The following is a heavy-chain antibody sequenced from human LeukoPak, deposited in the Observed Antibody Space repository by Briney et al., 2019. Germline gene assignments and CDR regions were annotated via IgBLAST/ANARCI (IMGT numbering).Heavy chain of an antibody. J-gene: IGHJ4*02. Sequence: SETLSLTCGVSGGSITITNYWTWVRQPPGKGLEWIGEVNLQGSTNYNPSLMGRVAISVDTSENHISLQLTSVTAADTAVYYCAREGGPYRPLDYSGQGTLVTVSS. CDR2: VNLQGST. CDR1: GGSITITNY. CDR3: AREGGPYRPLDY. V-gene: IGHV4-4*02.